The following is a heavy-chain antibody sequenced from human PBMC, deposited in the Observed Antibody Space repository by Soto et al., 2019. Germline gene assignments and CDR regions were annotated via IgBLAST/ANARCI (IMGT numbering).Heavy chain of an antibody. CDR3: AKRWGYYYDSSGYYFDY. Sequence: GGSLRLSCAASGFTFSSYAMSWVRQAPGKGLEWVSAISGSGGSTYYADSGKGRFTISRDNSKNTLYLQMNSLRAEDTAVYYCAKRWGYYYDSSGYYFDYWGQGTLVTVSS. J-gene: IGHJ4*02. V-gene: IGHV3-23*01. D-gene: IGHD3-22*01. CDR1: GFTFSSYA. CDR2: ISGSGGST.